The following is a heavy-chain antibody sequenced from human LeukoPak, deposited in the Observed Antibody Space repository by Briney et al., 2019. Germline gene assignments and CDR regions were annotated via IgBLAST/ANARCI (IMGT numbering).Heavy chain of an antibody. Sequence: GGSLRLSCAASGFSFSSYAMSWVRQAPGKGLEWVSAISGSGGSTYYADSVKGRFTISRDNSKNTLYLQMNSLRAEDTAVYYCGKVGATTGAFDIWGQGTMVTVSS. D-gene: IGHD1-26*01. CDR2: ISGSGGST. CDR3: GKVGATTGAFDI. J-gene: IGHJ3*02. CDR1: GFSFSSYA. V-gene: IGHV3-23*01.